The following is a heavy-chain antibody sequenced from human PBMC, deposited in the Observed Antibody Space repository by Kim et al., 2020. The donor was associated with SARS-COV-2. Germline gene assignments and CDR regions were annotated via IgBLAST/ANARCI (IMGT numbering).Heavy chain of an antibody. CDR3: ARVPPMAAAPYWVDP. Sequence: SLKSRLTISVDTAKNQVSLKLGSVTAADTAVYYCARVPPMAAAPYWVDPWGQGTLVTVSS. V-gene: IGHV4-34*01. D-gene: IGHD6-13*01. J-gene: IGHJ5*02.